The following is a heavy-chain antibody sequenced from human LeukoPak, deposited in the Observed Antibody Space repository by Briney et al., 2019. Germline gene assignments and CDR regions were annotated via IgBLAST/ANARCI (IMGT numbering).Heavy chain of an antibody. CDR1: GGSISSGDYY. CDR2: IYYSGST. Sequence: PSQTLSLTCTVSGGSISSGDYYWSWIRQPPGKGLEWIGYIYYSGSTYYNPSLKSRVTISVDTSKNQFSLKLSSVTAADTAVYYCARERFVGYGNFENFDYWGQGTLVTVSS. D-gene: IGHD5-18*01. J-gene: IGHJ4*02. CDR3: ARERFVGYGNFENFDY. V-gene: IGHV4-30-4*01.